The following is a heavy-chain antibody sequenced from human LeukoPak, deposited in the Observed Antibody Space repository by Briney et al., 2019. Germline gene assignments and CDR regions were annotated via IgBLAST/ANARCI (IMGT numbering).Heavy chain of an antibody. D-gene: IGHD6-13*01. Sequence: GESLKISCKGSGYIFTNHWISWVRQMPGKGLEWMGRIDPGDSYTNYSPSFQGHVTISADKSFSTAYLQWTSLKASDTAMYYCARHAKAYGSSCDYWGQGTLVTVSS. CDR3: ARHAKAYGSSCDY. V-gene: IGHV5-10-1*01. J-gene: IGHJ4*02. CDR1: GYIFTNHW. CDR2: IDPGDSYT.